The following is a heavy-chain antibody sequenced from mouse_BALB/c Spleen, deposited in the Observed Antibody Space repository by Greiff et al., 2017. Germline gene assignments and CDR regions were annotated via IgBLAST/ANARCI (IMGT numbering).Heavy chain of an antibody. CDR2: INPYNGDT. J-gene: IGHJ4*01. Sequence: EVQLQQSGPELVKPGASVKISCTASGYSFTGYFMNWVMQSHGKSLEWIGRINPYNGDTFYNQKFKGKATLTVDKSSSTAHMELRSLASEDSAVYYCAKSPYGYIYAMDYWGQGTSVTVSS. D-gene: IGHD2-2*01. CDR3: AKSPYGYIYAMDY. CDR1: GYSFTGYF. V-gene: IGHV1-20*02.